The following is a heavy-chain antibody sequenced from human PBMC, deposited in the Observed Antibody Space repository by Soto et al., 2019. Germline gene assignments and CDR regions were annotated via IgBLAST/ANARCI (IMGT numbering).Heavy chain of an antibody. J-gene: IGHJ4*02. Sequence: EVQLLEAGGGLVQPGGSLRLSCAGSGFSFGSYWMNWVRLIPGKGLEWVAYIKPDGSATYYVDSVKGRFTISRDNAKNSLYLQMNSLRVEDTSVYYCARAGYCGPGCYYYFDYWGQGTLVTVSS. CDR2: IKPDGSAT. CDR3: ARAGYCGPGCYYYFDY. V-gene: IGHV3-7*01. D-gene: IGHD2-21*02. CDR1: GFSFGSYW.